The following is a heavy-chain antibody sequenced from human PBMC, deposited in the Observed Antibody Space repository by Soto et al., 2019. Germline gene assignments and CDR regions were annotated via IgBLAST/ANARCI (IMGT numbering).Heavy chain of an antibody. CDR1: GGTFSSYA. V-gene: IGHV1-69*06. D-gene: IGHD2-2*01. CDR3: ARAPWASVAMPYYFDY. CDR2: VIPIFGTA. J-gene: IGHJ4*02. Sequence: PGASVKVSFKASGGTFSSYAISWVRQAPGQGLEWMGGVIPIFGTANYAQKFQGRVTITADKSTSTAYMELSSLRSEDTAVYYCARAPWASVAMPYYFDYWGQGTLVTVSS.